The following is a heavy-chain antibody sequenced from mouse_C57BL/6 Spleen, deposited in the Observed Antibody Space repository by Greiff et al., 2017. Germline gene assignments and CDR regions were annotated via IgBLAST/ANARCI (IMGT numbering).Heavy chain of an antibody. J-gene: IGHJ4*01. CDR2: IHPNSGST. Sequence: VKLQQPGAELVKPGASVKLSCKASGYTFTSYWMHWVKQRPGQGLEWIGMIHPNSGSTNYNEKFKSKATLTVDKSSSTAYMQLSSLTSEDSAVYYCARGGTVVATRAMDYWGQGTSVTVSS. CDR1: GYTFTSYW. D-gene: IGHD1-1*01. CDR3: ARGGTVVATRAMDY. V-gene: IGHV1-64*01.